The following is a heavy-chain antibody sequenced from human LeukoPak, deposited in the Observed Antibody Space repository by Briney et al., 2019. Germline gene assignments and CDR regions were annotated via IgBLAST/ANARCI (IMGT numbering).Heavy chain of an antibody. J-gene: IGHJ5*02. CDR3: ARDRHYDILTGYHQPWWFDP. Sequence: SETLSLTCTVSGGSISSYYWSWIRQPPGKGLEWIGYIYYSGSTNYNPSLKSRVTISVDTSKNQFSLKLSSVTAADTAVYYCARDRHYDILTGYHQPWWFDPWGQGTLVTVSS. V-gene: IGHV4-59*01. CDR2: IYYSGST. D-gene: IGHD3-9*01. CDR1: GGSISSYY.